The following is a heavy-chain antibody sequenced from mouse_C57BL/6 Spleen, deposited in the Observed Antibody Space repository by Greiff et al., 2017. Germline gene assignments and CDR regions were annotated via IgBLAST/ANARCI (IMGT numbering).Heavy chain of an antibody. J-gene: IGHJ2*01. CDR3: ARHWDY. CDR1: GYTFTSYW. V-gene: IGHV1-69*01. Sequence: LVESGAELVMPGASVKLSCKASGYTFTSYWMHWVKQRPGQGLEWIGEIDPSDSYTNYNQKFKGKSTLTVDKSSSTAYMQLSSLTSEDSAVYYCARHWDYWGQGTTLTVSS. CDR2: IDPSDSYT.